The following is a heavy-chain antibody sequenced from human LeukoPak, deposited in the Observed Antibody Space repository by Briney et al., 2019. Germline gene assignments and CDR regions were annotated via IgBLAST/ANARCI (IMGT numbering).Heavy chain of an antibody. D-gene: IGHD1-26*01. Sequence: GSLRLSCAASGFTFTKYWMTWVRQPPGKGLEWIGEIYHSGSTNYNPSLKSRVTISVDKSKNHFSLKLSSVTAADTAVYYCARGGVYSGSFLDYWGQGTLVTVSS. CDR1: GFTFTKYW. CDR3: ARGGVYSGSFLDY. CDR2: IYHSGST. J-gene: IGHJ4*02. V-gene: IGHV4-4*02.